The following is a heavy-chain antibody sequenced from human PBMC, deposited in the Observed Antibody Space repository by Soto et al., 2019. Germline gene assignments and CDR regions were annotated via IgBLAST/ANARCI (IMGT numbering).Heavy chain of an antibody. CDR3: ARIDRYDSSGQGGV. V-gene: IGHV4-39*01. CDR2: IYYSGST. Sequence: QLQLQESGPGLVKPSETLSLTCTVSGGSISSSSYYWGWIRQPPGKGLEWIGSIYYSGSTYYNPSLKSRVTISVDTSKNQFSLKLSSVTAADTAVYYCARIDRYDSSGQGGVWGQGTLVTVSS. D-gene: IGHD3-22*01. CDR1: GGSISSSSYY. J-gene: IGHJ4*02.